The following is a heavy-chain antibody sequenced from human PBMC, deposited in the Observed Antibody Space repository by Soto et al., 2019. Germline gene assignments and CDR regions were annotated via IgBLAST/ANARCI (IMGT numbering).Heavy chain of an antibody. D-gene: IGHD3-16*01. J-gene: IGHJ4*02. CDR1: GDTFNSYV. CDR3: ARESLGAKGADH. CDR2: IIPIIGVT. Sequence: QVQLVQSGAEVKRPGSSVKVSCESSGDTFNSYVISWVRQAPGQGLEWMGGIIPIIGVTHYAQKFQGRVTISALSSTGTAYMELTNLGFEDTALSYCARESLGAKGADHWGQGTLVTVSS. V-gene: IGHV1-69*17.